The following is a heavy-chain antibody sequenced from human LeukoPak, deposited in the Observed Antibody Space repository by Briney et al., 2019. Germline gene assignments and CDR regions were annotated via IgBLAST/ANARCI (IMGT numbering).Heavy chain of an antibody. J-gene: IGHJ4*02. CDR2: ISAYNGNT. CDR3: AREAGYSSSWYPDIDY. D-gene: IGHD6-13*01. Sequence: ASVKVSCKASGGTFSSYGISWVRQAPGQGLEWMGWISAYNGNTNYAQKLQGRVTMTTDTSTSTAYMELRSLRSDDTAVYYCAREAGYSSSWYPDIDYWGQGTLVTVSS. CDR1: GGTFSSYG. V-gene: IGHV1-18*01.